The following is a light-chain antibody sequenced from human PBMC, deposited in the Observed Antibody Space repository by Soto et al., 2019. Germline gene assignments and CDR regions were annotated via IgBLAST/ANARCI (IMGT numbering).Light chain of an antibody. V-gene: IGLV2-14*01. J-gene: IGLJ1*01. CDR2: EVS. CDR3: SSYTTSSTYV. Sequence: QSVLTQPASVSGSPGQSITISCTGTSSDVGVFNYVSWYQQHPGKATTLIIYEVSNRPSGVSNRFSGSKSGNTASLTISGLQAEDEADYYCSSYTTSSTYVFGTGTKVTVL. CDR1: SSDVGVFNY.